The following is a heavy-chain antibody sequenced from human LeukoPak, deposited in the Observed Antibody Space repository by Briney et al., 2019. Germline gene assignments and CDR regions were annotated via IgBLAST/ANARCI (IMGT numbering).Heavy chain of an antibody. CDR1: GGSISNFY. CDR2: IYTSGGT. D-gene: IGHD3-22*01. V-gene: IGHV4-4*07. J-gene: IGHJ4*02. Sequence: SETLSLTCTVSGGSISNFYWNWIRLPAGKGLEWIGRIYTSGGTNYNPSLKSRVTMSVDTSKNQFSLKLSSVTAADTAVYYCARGRYDSSGYYPDYWGQGTLVTVSS. CDR3: ARGRYDSSGYYPDY.